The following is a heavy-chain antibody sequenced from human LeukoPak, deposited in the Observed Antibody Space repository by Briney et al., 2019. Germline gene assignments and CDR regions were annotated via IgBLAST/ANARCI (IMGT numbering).Heavy chain of an antibody. D-gene: IGHD3-16*02. Sequence: SETLSLTCAVYGGSFSGYYWSWIRQPPGKGLGWIGEINHSGSTNYNPSLKSRVTISVDTSKNQFSLKLSSVTAADTAVYYYARGNDYVWGSYRYPYFQHWGQGTLVTVSS. V-gene: IGHV4-34*01. CDR1: GGSFSGYY. CDR2: INHSGST. J-gene: IGHJ1*01. CDR3: ARGNDYVWGSYRYPYFQH.